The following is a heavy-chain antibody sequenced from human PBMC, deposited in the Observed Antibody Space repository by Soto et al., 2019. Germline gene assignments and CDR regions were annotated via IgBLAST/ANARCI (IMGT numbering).Heavy chain of an antibody. V-gene: IGHV4-4*07. J-gene: IGHJ3*02. Sequence: QVQLQESGPGLVKPSETLSLTCTVSGGSISSYYWSWIRQPAGKGLEWIGRIYTSGSTNYNPSLKSRVTMSVATSKNQFSLKLSSVTAADTAVYYCAREGVRELLWFGDHLDHDAFDIWGQGTMVTVSS. D-gene: IGHD3-10*01. CDR2: IYTSGST. CDR3: AREGVRELLWFGDHLDHDAFDI. CDR1: GGSISSYY.